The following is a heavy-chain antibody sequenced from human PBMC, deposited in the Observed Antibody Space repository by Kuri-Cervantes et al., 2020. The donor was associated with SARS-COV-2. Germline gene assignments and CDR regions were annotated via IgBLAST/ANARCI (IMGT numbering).Heavy chain of an antibody. V-gene: IGHV1-8*03. J-gene: IGHJ4*02. D-gene: IGHD6-13*01. CDR3: ARGITAGVDY. Sequence: GESLKISCAASGFTFITFDINWVRQATGQGLEWMGWISPKNGNTDFAQNFQGRIAFTRDTSINTVYMELSSLTSEDTAVYYCARGITAGVDYWGQGTLVTVSS. CDR1: GFTFITFD. CDR2: ISPKNGNT.